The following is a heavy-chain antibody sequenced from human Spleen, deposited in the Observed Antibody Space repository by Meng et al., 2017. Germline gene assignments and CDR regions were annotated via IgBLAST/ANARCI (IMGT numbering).Heavy chain of an antibody. V-gene: IGHV1-46*01. CDR3: ARKAGNCISTTCYSLDY. J-gene: IGHJ4*02. D-gene: IGHD2-2*01. CDR1: GYTFTSYY. CDR2: INPSGGRT. Sequence: ASVKVSCKASGYTFTSYYIHWVRQAPGQGLEWMGIINPSGGRTNYAQKFQGRVTMTRDTSTSTVYMELSSLRSEDTAVYYCARKAGNCISTTCYSLDYWGQGTLVTVSS.